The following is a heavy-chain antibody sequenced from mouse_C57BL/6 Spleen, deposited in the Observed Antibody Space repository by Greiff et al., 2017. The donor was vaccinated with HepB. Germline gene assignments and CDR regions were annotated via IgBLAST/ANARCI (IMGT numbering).Heavy chain of an antibody. Sequence: VQLQQPGAELVKPGASVKMSCKASGYTFTSYWITWVKQRPGQGLEWIGDIYPGSGSTNYNEKFKSKATLTVDTSSSTAYMQLSSLTSEDSAVYYCAREGYGSSPWWFAYWGQGTLVTVSA. CDR1: GYTFTSYW. D-gene: IGHD1-1*01. J-gene: IGHJ3*01. CDR2: IYPGSGST. V-gene: IGHV1-55*01. CDR3: AREGYGSSPWWFAY.